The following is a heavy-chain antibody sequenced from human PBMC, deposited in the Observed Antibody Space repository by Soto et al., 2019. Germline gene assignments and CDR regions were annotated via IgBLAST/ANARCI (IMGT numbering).Heavy chain of an antibody. CDR1: GFAFNRYF. J-gene: IGHJ4*02. D-gene: IGHD2-21*01. CDR2: VDHDGSAK. V-gene: IGHV3-7*01. Sequence: LRLSCAASGFAFNRYFMTWVRQAPGKGLEWVATVDHDGSAKYDVDSVKGRFTISRDNAKNSLYVQMNSLRGEDTAVYYCARYCAYDTIYYCSSDRLDYWGQGTLVTVST. CDR3: ARYCAYDTIYYCSSDRLDY.